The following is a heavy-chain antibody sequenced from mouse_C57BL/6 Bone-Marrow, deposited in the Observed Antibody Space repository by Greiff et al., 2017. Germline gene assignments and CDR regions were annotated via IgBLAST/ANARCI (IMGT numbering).Heavy chain of an antibody. CDR2: ISDGGSYT. J-gene: IGHJ4*01. D-gene: IGHD4-1*01. V-gene: IGHV5-4*01. Sequence: DVKLVESGGGSVKPGGSLKLSCAASGFTFSSYAMSWVRQTPEKRLEWVATISDGGSYTYYPDNVKGRFTISRDNAKNNLYLQMSHLKSEDTAMYYCARDLDWVYAMDYWGQGTSVTVSS. CDR1: GFTFSSYA. CDR3: ARDLDWVYAMDY.